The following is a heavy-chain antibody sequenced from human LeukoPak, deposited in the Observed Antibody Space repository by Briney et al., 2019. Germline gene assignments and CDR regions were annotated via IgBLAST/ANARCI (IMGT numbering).Heavy chain of an antibody. V-gene: IGHV4-59*01. D-gene: IGHD6-13*01. CDR2: IYYSGST. J-gene: IGHJ6*02. CDR3: ARGPLGSSWYSSGDYYYGMDV. CDR1: GGSISDNY. Sequence: SETLSLTCTVSGGSISDNYWSWIRQPPGKGLEWIGYIYYSGSTNYNPSLKSRVTISVDTSKNQFSLKLSSVTAADTAVYYCARGPLGSSWYSSGDYYYGMDVWGQGTTVTVSS.